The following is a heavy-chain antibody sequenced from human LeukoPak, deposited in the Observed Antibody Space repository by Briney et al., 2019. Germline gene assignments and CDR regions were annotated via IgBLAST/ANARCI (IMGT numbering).Heavy chain of an antibody. J-gene: IGHJ4*02. D-gene: IGHD4-23*01. CDR3: ARVGFGNTPHPIDY. CDR2: VYYTGST. V-gene: IGHV4-59*01. Sequence: SETLSLTCTVSGGSISSYYWSWIRQPPGKGLEWIGYVYYTGSTNYNPSLKSRVTISVDTSKNQFSLELSSVTAADTAVYYCARVGFGNTPHPIDYWGQGTLVTVSS. CDR1: GGSISSYY.